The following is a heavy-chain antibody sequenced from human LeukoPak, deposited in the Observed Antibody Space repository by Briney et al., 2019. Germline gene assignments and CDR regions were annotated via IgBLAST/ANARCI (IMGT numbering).Heavy chain of an antibody. D-gene: IGHD6-13*01. CDR2: ISYDGSNK. CDR3: ARGGSAAAGPFDY. CDR1: GFTFSSYA. J-gene: IGHJ4*02. Sequence: GRSLRLSCAASGFTFSSYAMHWVRQAPGKGLEWVAVISYDGSNKYYADSVRGRFTISRDNSKNTLYLQMNSLRAEDTAVYYCARGGSAAAGPFDYWGQGTLVTVSS. V-gene: IGHV3-30-3*01.